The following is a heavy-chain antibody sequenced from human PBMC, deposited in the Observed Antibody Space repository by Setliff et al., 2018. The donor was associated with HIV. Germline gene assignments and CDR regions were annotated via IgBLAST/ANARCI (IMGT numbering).Heavy chain of an antibody. CDR1: GYTFTSYG. J-gene: IGHJ3*02. Sequence: ASVKVSCKASGYTFTSYGISWVRQAPGQGLEWMGWISAYNGNTNYAQKLQGRVTMTTDTSTSTAYMELRSLRPDDTAVYYCARDQRITMIVVVTDAFDIWGQGTMVTVSS. V-gene: IGHV1-18*01. D-gene: IGHD3-22*01. CDR2: ISAYNGNT. CDR3: ARDQRITMIVVVTDAFDI.